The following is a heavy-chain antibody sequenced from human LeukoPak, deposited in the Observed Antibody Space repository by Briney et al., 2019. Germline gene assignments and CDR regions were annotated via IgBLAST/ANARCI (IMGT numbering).Heavy chain of an antibody. CDR3: ARVPGGFGEYYFDY. CDR2: IWYDGSNK. CDR1: GFTFSSYG. Sequence: PGGSLRLPCAASGFTFSSYGMHWVRQAPGKGLEWVAVIWYDGSNKYYADSVKGRFTISRDNSKNTLYLQMNSLRAEDTAVYYCARVPGGFGEYYFDYWGQGTLVTVSS. V-gene: IGHV3-33*01. D-gene: IGHD3-10*01. J-gene: IGHJ4*02.